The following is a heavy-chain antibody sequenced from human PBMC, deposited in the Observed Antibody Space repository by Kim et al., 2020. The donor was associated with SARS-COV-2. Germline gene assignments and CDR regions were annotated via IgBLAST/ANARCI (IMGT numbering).Heavy chain of an antibody. CDR3: ASPSGWSSGVDY. Sequence: SETLSLTCAVSGGSISSSNWWSWVRQPPGKGLEWIGEIYHSGSTNYNPSLKSRVTISVDKSKNQFSLKLSSVTAADTAVYYCASPSGWSSGVDYWGQGTLVTVSS. CDR2: IYHSGST. CDR1: GGSISSSNW. J-gene: IGHJ4*02. V-gene: IGHV4-4*02. D-gene: IGHD6-19*01.